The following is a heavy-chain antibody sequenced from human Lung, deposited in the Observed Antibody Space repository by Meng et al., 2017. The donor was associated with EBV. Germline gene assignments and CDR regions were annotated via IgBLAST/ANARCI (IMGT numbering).Heavy chain of an antibody. V-gene: IGHV4-31*03. CDR2: IYYSGNP. Sequence: GHRQEPGQRLVKPSPAPSLTCSVAGDSSNSRDYYWSWIRQPPGKGLEWIGYIYYSGNPYYNPSLKSRVTMSVDTSKNQFSLKLSSVTAADTAVYYCATGRIGLLWFGELGYWGQGTLVTVSS. D-gene: IGHD3-10*01. CDR3: ATGRIGLLWFGELGY. CDR1: GDSSNSRDYY. J-gene: IGHJ4*02.